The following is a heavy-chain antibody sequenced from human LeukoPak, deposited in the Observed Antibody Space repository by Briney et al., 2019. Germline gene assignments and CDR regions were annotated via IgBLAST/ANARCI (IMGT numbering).Heavy chain of an antibody. CDR1: GFTFSNYE. CDR3: ARVGGSSDFDY. J-gene: IGHJ4*02. CDR2: ISGSGSTI. Sequence: GGSLRLSCAASGFTFSNYEMNWVRQAPGKGLEWVSYISGSGSTIYYADSVKGRFTISRDSAKNTLYLQMNSLRAEDTAVYYCARVGGSSDFDYWGQGTLVTVSS. D-gene: IGHD3-10*01. V-gene: IGHV3-48*03.